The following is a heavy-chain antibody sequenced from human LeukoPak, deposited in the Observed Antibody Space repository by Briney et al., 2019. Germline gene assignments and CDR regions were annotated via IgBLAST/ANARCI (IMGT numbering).Heavy chain of an antibody. D-gene: IGHD5-24*01. J-gene: IGHJ3*02. CDR2: ISSSSSYI. CDR3: ARDRDQLVAFDI. V-gene: IGHV3-21*01. CDR1: GFTINTNY. Sequence: GSLRLSCAASGFTINTNYMNWVRQAPGKGLEWVSSISSSSSYIYYADSVKGRFTISRDNAKNSLYLQMNSLRAEDTAVYYCARDRDQLVAFDIWGQGTMVTVSS.